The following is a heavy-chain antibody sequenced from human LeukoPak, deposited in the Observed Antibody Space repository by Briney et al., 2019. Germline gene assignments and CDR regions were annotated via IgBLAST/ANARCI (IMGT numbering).Heavy chain of an antibody. CDR2: IYYSGST. J-gene: IGHJ6*04. V-gene: IGHV4-31*03. Sequence: SETLSLTCTVSGVSISSGGYYGSWIPQHRGRGLEGIGYIYYSGSTYYNPSLKSRVTISVDTSKNQFSLKLSSVTAADTAVYYCARQDYGGHYYYGMDVWGKGTTVTVSS. CDR1: GVSISSGGYY. CDR3: ARQDYGGHYYYGMDV. D-gene: IGHD4/OR15-4a*01.